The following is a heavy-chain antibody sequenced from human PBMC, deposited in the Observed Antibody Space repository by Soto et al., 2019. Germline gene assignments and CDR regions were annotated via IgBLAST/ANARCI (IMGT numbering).Heavy chain of an antibody. Sequence: EVQLLESGGNLVQPGGSLRLSCAASGFTFSSYVMSWVRQAPGKGLEWVSTISGSGASIYDADSVKGRFTISRDNSKNTVYLQMNSLRAEDTAVYHCAKDGLGSCTGGTCYGYDYWGQGTLVTVSS. CDR1: GFTFSSYV. V-gene: IGHV3-23*01. D-gene: IGHD2-15*01. CDR2: ISGSGASI. CDR3: AKDGLGSCTGGTCYGYDY. J-gene: IGHJ4*02.